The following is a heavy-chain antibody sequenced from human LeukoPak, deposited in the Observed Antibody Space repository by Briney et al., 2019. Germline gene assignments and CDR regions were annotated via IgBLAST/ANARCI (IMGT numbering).Heavy chain of an antibody. CDR2: ISTSSIYI. CDR3: AKDATISGVNFFDY. J-gene: IGHJ4*02. D-gene: IGHD3-3*01. Sequence: GGSLRLSCRASGFTFSRYSMIWVRQAPGKGLEWVSFISTSSIYIYYADSVKGRFTISRDNSKNTLYLQMNSLRVEDTAVYYCAKDATISGVNFFDYWGQGTLVTVSS. CDR1: GFTFSRYS. V-gene: IGHV3-21*04.